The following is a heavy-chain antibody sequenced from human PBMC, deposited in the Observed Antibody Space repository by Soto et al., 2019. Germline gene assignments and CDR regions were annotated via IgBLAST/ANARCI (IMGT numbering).Heavy chain of an antibody. J-gene: IGHJ6*02. Sequence: GASVKVSCKASGYTFTSYGISWVRQAPGQGLEWMGWINPNSGGTNYAQKFQGWVTMTRDTSISTAYMELSRLRSDDTAVYCCARGHYDILTGYSNPGDYYYGMDVWG. CDR1: GYTFTSYG. D-gene: IGHD3-9*01. CDR2: INPNSGGT. CDR3: ARGHYDILTGYSNPGDYYYGMDV. V-gene: IGHV1-2*04.